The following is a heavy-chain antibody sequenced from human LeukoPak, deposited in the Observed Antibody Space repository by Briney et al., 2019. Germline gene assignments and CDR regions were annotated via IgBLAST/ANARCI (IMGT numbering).Heavy chain of an antibody. CDR1: GFTFSSYS. J-gene: IGHJ4*02. CDR3: ARSLEWLLYDFDY. D-gene: IGHD3-3*01. Sequence: GGSLRLSCAASGFTFSSYSMNWVRQAPGKGLEWVSYISSSSSTIYYADSVKGRFTISRDNAKNSLYLQMNSLRAEDTAVYYCARSLEWLLYDFDYWGQGTLVTVSS. V-gene: IGHV3-48*01. CDR2: ISSSSSTI.